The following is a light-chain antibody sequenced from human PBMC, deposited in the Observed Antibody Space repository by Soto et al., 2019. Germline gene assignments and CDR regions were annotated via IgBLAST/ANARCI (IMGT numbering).Light chain of an antibody. CDR2: EVS. V-gene: IGLV2-14*01. Sequence: QSALTQPASMSGSPGQSITISCTGTSIDVGAYNYVSWYQQHPGKAPKLMIYEVSNRPSGVSNRFSGSKSGNTASLTISGLQAEDEADYYCSSYSSSITVVFGGGTKVTVL. CDR1: SIDVGAYNY. J-gene: IGLJ2*01. CDR3: SSYSSSITVV.